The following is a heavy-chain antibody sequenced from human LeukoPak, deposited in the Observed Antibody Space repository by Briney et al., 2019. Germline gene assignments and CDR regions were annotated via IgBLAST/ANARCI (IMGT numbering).Heavy chain of an antibody. CDR1: GGTFSSYA. J-gene: IGHJ3*02. CDR2: IIPIFGIA. D-gene: IGHD6-6*01. CDR3: AREGSDGAFDI. Sequence: ASVKVSCKASGGTFSSYAISWVRQAPGQGLEWMGRIIPIFGIANYAQKFQGRVTITADKSTSTAYMELSSLRSEDTAVYYCAREGSDGAFDIWGQGKMVTVSS. V-gene: IGHV1-69*04.